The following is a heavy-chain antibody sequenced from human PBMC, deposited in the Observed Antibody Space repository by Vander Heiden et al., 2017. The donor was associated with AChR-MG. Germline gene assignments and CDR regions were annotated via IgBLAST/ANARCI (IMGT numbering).Heavy chain of an antibody. CDR3: AKDLSGGAFDI. V-gene: IGHV3-9*01. D-gene: IGHD1-26*01. CDR2: ISWNSGSI. Sequence: EVQLVESGGGLVQPGRSLRLSCAASGFTFDDYAMHWVRQAPGKGLEWVSGISWNSGSIGYADSVKGRFTISRDNAKNSLYLQMNSLRAEDTAFYYCAKDLSGGAFDIWGQGTMVTVSS. J-gene: IGHJ3*02. CDR1: GFTFDDYA.